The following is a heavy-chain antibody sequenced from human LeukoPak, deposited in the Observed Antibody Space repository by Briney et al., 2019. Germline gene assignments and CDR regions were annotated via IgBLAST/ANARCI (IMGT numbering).Heavy chain of an antibody. CDR3: ARDRYDYVWGSYRPRNYYYYMDV. J-gene: IGHJ6*03. D-gene: IGHD3-16*02. CDR2: IYTSGST. CDR1: GGSISSGSYY. Sequence: SETLSLTCTVSGGSISSGSYYWSWIRQPAGKGLEWIGRIYTSGSTNYNPSLKSRVTISVDTSKNQFSLKLSSVTAADTAVYYCARDRYDYVWGSYRPRNYYYYMDVWGKGTTVTISS. V-gene: IGHV4-61*02.